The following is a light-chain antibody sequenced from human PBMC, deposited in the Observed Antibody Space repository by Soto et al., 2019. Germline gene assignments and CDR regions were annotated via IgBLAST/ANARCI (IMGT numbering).Light chain of an antibody. CDR2: WAS. CDR1: QPILYNTNNKNY. Sequence: DIVMTQSPDSLPVSLGERATIKCKSSQPILYNTNNKNYLYWYQKKPGQPPKLLIYWASTRESGVPDRFSGSGSGTDFTLTISSLQAEDVAVYYCLQYYSVLRTFGQGTKVEIK. V-gene: IGKV4-1*01. CDR3: LQYYSVLRT. J-gene: IGKJ1*01.